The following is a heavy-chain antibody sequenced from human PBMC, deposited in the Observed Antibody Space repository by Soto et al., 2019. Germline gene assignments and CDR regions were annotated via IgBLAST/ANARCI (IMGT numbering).Heavy chain of an antibody. D-gene: IGHD2-15*01. V-gene: IGHV3-15*07. CDR3: TNEMGGGSCYSLVLMLCHDY. Sequence: GGSLRLSCAASGFTFSNAWMNWVRQAPGKGLEWVGRIKSKTDGGTTDYAAPVKGRFTISRDDSKNTLYLQMNSLKTEDTVVYYCTNEMGGGSCYSLVLMLCHDYWGQGTLVTVSS. J-gene: IGHJ4*02. CDR1: GFTFSNAW. CDR2: IKSKTDGGTT.